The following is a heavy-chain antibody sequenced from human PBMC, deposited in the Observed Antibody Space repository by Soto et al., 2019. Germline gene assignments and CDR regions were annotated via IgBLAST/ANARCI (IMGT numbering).Heavy chain of an antibody. V-gene: IGHV3-30*18. J-gene: IGHJ4*02. D-gene: IGHD6-19*01. Sequence: QVQLVESGGGVVQPGRSLRLSCAASGFTFSSYGMHWVRQAPGKGLEWVAVISYDGSNKYYADSVKGRFTISRDNSKNTLYLQMNSLRAEDTAVYYCAKAPYSSGWYDYWGQGTLDTVSS. CDR3: AKAPYSSGWYDY. CDR1: GFTFSSYG. CDR2: ISYDGSNK.